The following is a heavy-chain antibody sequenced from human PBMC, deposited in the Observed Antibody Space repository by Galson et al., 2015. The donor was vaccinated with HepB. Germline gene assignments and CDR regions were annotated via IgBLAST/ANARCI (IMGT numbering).Heavy chain of an antibody. V-gene: IGHV4-61*01. CDR3: ARAGLQLWLPAYYYSGMDV. J-gene: IGHJ6*02. CDR1: GGSVSSGSYY. CDR2: IYYSGST. D-gene: IGHD5-18*01. Sequence: ETLSLTCTVSGGSVSSGSYYWSWIRQPPGKGLEWIGYIYYSGSTNYNPSLKSRVTISVDTSKNQFSLKLSSVTAADTAVYYCARAGLQLWLPAYYYSGMDVWGQGTTVTVSS.